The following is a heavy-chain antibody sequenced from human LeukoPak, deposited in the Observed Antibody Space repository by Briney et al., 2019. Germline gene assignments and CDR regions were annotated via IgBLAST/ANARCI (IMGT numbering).Heavy chain of an antibody. CDR1: GGTFSSYA. V-gene: IGHV1-69*05. CDR2: LIPIFGTA. D-gene: IGHD5-12*01. Sequence: GSSVKVSCKASGGTFSSYAITWVRQAPGRGLEWMGGLIPIFGTAHFAQKFQGRVTLTTDESTSTSCMELSSLGSEDTAVYYCARSHSGYDLTPGDYWGQGTLVTVSS. CDR3: ARSHSGYDLTPGDY. J-gene: IGHJ4*02.